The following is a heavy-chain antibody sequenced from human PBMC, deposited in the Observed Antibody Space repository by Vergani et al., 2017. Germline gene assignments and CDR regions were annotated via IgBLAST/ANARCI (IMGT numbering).Heavy chain of an antibody. Sequence: EVQLLESGGGLVQPGGSLRLSCAASGFTFSSYAMSWVRQAPGKGLEWVSYISSSGSTIYYADSVKGRFTISRDNAKNSLYLQMNSLRAEDTAVYYCARGHYYGSGSYDYWGQGTLVTVSS. J-gene: IGHJ4*02. D-gene: IGHD3-10*01. V-gene: IGHV3-48*04. CDR2: ISSSGSTI. CDR1: GFTFSSYA. CDR3: ARGHYYGSGSYDY.